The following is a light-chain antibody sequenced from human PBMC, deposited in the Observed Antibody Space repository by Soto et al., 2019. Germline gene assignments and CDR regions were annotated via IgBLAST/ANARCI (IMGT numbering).Light chain of an antibody. J-gene: IGLJ2*01. CDR3: QTWGTGVV. Sequence: QSVLTQSPSASASLGASVKLTCTLTSAYSSYAVAWHQQQPEKGPRFLMRLNNDGTHTKGDGIPDRFSGSSFGAERYLTISSLQSEDGADYYCQTWGTGVVFGGGTKVTVL. CDR2: LNNDGTH. CDR1: SAYSSYA. V-gene: IGLV4-69*01.